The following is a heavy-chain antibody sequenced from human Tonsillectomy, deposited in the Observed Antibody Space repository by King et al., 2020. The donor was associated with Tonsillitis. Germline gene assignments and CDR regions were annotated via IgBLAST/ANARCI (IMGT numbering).Heavy chain of an antibody. CDR3: AGYSGYDAALDY. V-gene: IGHV4-31*03. CDR1: GGSISSGGYY. Sequence: VQLQESGPGLVKPSQTLSLTCTVSGGSISSGGYYWSWIRQHPGKGLEWIGYIYYSGSTYYNPSLMSRVTISLDTSKNQFSLKLGSVTAADTAVYYCAGYSGYDAALDYWGQGTLVTVSS. J-gene: IGHJ4*02. D-gene: IGHD5-12*01. CDR2: IYYSGST.